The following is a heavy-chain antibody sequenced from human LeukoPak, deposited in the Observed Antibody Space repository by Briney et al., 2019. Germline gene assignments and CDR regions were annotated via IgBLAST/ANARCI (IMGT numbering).Heavy chain of an antibody. V-gene: IGHV3-33*01. CDR1: GFTFSSYG. Sequence: GGSLRLSCAASGFTFSSYGMHWVRQAPGKGLEWVAVIWYDGSNKYYADSVKGRFTISRDNSKNTLYLQMNSLRAEDTAVYYCARDRTMATITPLDYWGKGTLVTVSS. CDR3: ARDRTMATITPLDY. J-gene: IGHJ4*02. D-gene: IGHD5-12*01. CDR2: IWYDGSNK.